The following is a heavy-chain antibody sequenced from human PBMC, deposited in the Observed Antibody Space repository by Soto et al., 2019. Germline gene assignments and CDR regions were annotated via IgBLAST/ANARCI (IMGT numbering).Heavy chain of an antibody. CDR2: IGTAGDT. CDR3: ARGNLVVVAATHYYYYYYMDV. J-gene: IGHJ6*03. Sequence: PGGSLRLPCAASELTFGSYDMHWIRQTTGKGLKWVSAIGTAGDTYYPGSVKGRFTISRENAKNSLYLQMNSLRAGDTAVYYCARGNLVVVAATHYYYYYYMDVWGKGTTVTVSS. CDR1: ELTFGSYD. V-gene: IGHV3-13*01. D-gene: IGHD2-15*01.